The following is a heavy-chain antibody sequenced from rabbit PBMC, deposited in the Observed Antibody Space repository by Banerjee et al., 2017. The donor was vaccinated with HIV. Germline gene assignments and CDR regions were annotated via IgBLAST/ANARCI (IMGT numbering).Heavy chain of an antibody. V-gene: IGHV1S40*01. J-gene: IGHJ4*01. CDR3: ARDMTNNVGYPYFNL. Sequence: QSLEESGGDLVKPGASLTLTCTASGFSFSSSYYMCWVRQAPGKGLEWIGIIYGGSGSTDYASWVNGRFTISSDNAQNTVDLQMNSLTAADTATYFCARDMTNNVGYPYFNLWGPGTLVTVS. CDR2: IYGGSGST. CDR1: GFSFSSSYY. D-gene: IGHD2-1*01.